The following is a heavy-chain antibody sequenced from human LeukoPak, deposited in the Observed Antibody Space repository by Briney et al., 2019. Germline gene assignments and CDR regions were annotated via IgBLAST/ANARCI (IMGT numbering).Heavy chain of an antibody. CDR2: ISAYNGNT. V-gene: IGHV1-18*01. D-gene: IGHD3-10*01. Sequence: ASVKVSCKASGYTFTRYGISWVRQAPGQGLEWMGWISAYNGNTNYAQKLQGRVTMTTDTSTSTAYMELRSLRSDDTAVYYCARFGPVYYGSGSYYNGPTPILDYWARDPWSASPQ. CDR3: ARFGPVYYGSGSYYNGPTPILDY. CDR1: GYTFTRYG. J-gene: IGHJ4*02.